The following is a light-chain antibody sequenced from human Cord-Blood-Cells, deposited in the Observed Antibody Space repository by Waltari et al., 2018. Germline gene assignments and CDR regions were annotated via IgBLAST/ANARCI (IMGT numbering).Light chain of an antibody. J-gene: IGLJ3*02. CDR3: SSYTSSSTWV. Sequence: QSALTQPASVSGSPGQSITISCTGTSSDVGGYNYVSWYQKHPGKAPKLMIYDVSKRPSGVSSRLSGSKSGNTASLTISGLQAEDEADYYCSSYTSSSTWVFGGGTKLTVL. CDR2: DVS. CDR1: SSDVGGYNY. V-gene: IGLV2-14*01.